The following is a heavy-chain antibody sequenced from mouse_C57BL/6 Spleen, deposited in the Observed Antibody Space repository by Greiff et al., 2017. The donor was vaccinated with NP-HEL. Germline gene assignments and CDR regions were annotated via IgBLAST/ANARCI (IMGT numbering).Heavy chain of an antibody. CDR2: INPSNGGT. Sequence: QVQLKQPGTELVKPGASVKLSCKASGYTFTSYWMHWVKQRPGQGLEWIGNINPSNGGTNYNEKFKSKATLTVDKSSSTAYMQLSSLTSEDSAVYYCARGGYYYGSSAWFAYWGQGTLVTVSA. CDR3: ARGGYYYGSSAWFAY. V-gene: IGHV1-53*01. D-gene: IGHD1-1*01. CDR1: GYTFTSYW. J-gene: IGHJ3*01.